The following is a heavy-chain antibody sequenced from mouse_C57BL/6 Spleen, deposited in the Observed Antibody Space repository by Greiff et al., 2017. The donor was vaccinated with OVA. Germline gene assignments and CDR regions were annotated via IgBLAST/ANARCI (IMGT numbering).Heavy chain of an antibody. CDR3: ARGDYGNYGFAY. V-gene: IGHV5-16*01. Sequence: EVKLMESEGGLVQPGSSMKLSCTASGFTFSDYYMAWVRQVPEKGLEWVANINYDGSSTYYLDSLKSRFIISRDNAKNILYLQMSSLKSEDTATYYCARGDYGNYGFAYWGQGTLVTVSA. CDR2: INYDGSST. J-gene: IGHJ3*01. D-gene: IGHD2-1*01. CDR1: GFTFSDYY.